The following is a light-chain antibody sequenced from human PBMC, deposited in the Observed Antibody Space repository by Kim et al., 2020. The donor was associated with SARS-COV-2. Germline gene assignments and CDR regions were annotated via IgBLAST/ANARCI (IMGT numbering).Light chain of an antibody. CDR3: VLYTCSGLWA. Sequence: GGTVTLTCGLSSGSVATNNYPTWYQQTPGQAPRTLIYSTNSRSSGVPDRFSGSILGNKAGLTITGAQADDECDYYCVLYTCSGLWAFGGGTKLTVL. V-gene: IGLV8-61*01. CDR1: SGSVATNNY. CDR2: STN. J-gene: IGLJ3*02.